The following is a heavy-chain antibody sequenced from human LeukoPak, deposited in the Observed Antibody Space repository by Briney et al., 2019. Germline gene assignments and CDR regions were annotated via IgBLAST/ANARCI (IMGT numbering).Heavy chain of an antibody. Sequence: SETLSLTCTVSGGSISSYYWSWIRQPPGKGLEWIGYIYYSGSTNYNPSLKSRVTISVDTSKNQFSLKLSSVTAADTAVYYCARWSYDSWSGITADAYYFDYWGQGTLVTVSS. V-gene: IGHV4-59*01. CDR2: IYYSGST. CDR1: GGSISSYY. J-gene: IGHJ4*02. D-gene: IGHD3-3*01. CDR3: ARWSYDSWSGITADAYYFDY.